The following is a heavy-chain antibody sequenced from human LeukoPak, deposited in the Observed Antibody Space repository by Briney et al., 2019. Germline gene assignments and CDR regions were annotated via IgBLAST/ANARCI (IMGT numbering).Heavy chain of an antibody. V-gene: IGHV4-4*07. CDR2: IYASGNT. D-gene: IGHD6-13*01. Sequence: SETLSLTCTVSGGSISSYYWSWVRQRAGKGLEWIGRIYASGNTNYNPSLKGRVTVTVDTSKNQFSLNLSSVTAADTAVYYCARGRGSSWYYFDSWGQGTLVTVSS. CDR3: ARGRGSSWYYFDS. J-gene: IGHJ4*02. CDR1: GGSISSYY.